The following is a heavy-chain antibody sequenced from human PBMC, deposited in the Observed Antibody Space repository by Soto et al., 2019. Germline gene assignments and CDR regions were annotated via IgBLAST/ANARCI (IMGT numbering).Heavy chain of an antibody. CDR1: EGSFSNYA. J-gene: IGHJ6*02. V-gene: IGHV1-69*06. CDR2: LVPVFGSV. D-gene: IGHD2-15*01. CDR3: ASPANISGSAGDHYYYYGMDV. Sequence: QVQLVQSGAEVKKPGSSVKVSCKTSEGSFSNYAISWVRQAPGQGLEWMGGLVPVFGSVKYAQNFHGRVTLTAHTDATTANMEVSSLRSADTAVYCCASPANISGSAGDHYYYYGMDVWGQGTTVTVAS.